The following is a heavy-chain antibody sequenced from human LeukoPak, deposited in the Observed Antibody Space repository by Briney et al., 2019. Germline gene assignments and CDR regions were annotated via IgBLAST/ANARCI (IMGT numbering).Heavy chain of an antibody. Sequence: PETLSLTCAVYGGSFSGYYWSWIRQPPGKGLEWIGEINHSGSTNYNPSLKSRVTISVDTSKNQFSLKLSSVTAADTAVYYCATASLYYYDSSGSRNNWFDLWGQGTLVTVSS. CDR2: INHSGST. J-gene: IGHJ5*02. CDR3: ATASLYYYDSSGSRNNWFDL. V-gene: IGHV4-34*01. D-gene: IGHD3-22*01. CDR1: GGSFSGYY.